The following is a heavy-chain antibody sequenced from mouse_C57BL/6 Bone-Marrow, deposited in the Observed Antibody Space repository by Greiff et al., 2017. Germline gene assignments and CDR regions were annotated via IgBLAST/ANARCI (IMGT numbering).Heavy chain of an antibody. CDR1: GFNIKDDY. D-gene: IGHD2-2*01. Sequence: EVKLMESGAELVRPGASVKLSCTASGFNIKDDYMHWVKQRPEQGLEWIGWIDPENGDTEYASKFQGKATITADTSSNTAYLQLSSLTSEDTAVYYCTCDPLWLPDYGGQGTTLTVSS. CDR2: IDPENGDT. CDR3: TCDPLWLPDY. V-gene: IGHV14-4*01. J-gene: IGHJ2*01.